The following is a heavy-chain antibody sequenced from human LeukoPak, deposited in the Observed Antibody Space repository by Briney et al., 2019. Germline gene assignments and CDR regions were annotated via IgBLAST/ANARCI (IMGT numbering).Heavy chain of an antibody. V-gene: IGHV4-38-2*02. CDR3: ARDIGHSSSYYYYYMDV. CDR1: GSSISSGYY. J-gene: IGHJ6*03. CDR2: IFHTGNA. D-gene: IGHD6-13*01. Sequence: SETLSLTCTVSGSSISSGYYWGWIRQPPGKGLEWIGSIFHTGNAYYNPSLKSRVTVSVDASMKQFSLKLSSVTAADTAVYYCARDIGHSSSYYYYYMDVWGKGTTVTVSS.